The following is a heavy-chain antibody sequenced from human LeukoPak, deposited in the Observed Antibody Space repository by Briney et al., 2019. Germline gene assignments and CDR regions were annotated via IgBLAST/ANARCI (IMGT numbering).Heavy chain of an antibody. J-gene: IGHJ5*02. CDR1: GFTFSSYG. CDR3: AKDSRSSVFDP. CDR2: ISYDGSNK. Sequence: PGGSLRLSCAASGFTFSSYGMHWVRQAPGKGLEWVAVISYDGSNKYYADSVKGRFTISRDNSKNTLYLQMNSLRAEDTAVYHCAKDSRSSVFDPWGQGTLVTASS. D-gene: IGHD1-26*01. V-gene: IGHV3-30*18.